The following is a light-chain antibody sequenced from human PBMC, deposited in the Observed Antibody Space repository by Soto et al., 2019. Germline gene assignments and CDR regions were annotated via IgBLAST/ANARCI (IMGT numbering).Light chain of an antibody. CDR3: QQRSNWPRGGGA. J-gene: IGKJ1*01. V-gene: IGKV3-11*01. Sequence: EILLTQSPATLSLSPGERATLSCRASQSVSSYLAWYQQKPGQAPRLLIYDASNRATGIPARFSGSGSGTDFTLTISSLEPEDFAVYYCQQRSNWPRGGGAFGQGTKVEIK. CDR1: QSVSSY. CDR2: DAS.